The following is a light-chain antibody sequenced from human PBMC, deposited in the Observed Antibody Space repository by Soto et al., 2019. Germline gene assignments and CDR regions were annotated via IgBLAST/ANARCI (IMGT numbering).Light chain of an antibody. V-gene: IGKV2-30*01. CDR3: MQGTHWPPIT. CDR2: KVS. J-gene: IGKJ5*01. Sequence: DVVVTKSPLSLPVTLGQAASISCRSSQSLVYRDGNTYLSWFHQRTGHSPRRLIYKVSNRDSGVSDRFSGSGSVTDFTLKISRVEAEDVGVYDCMQGTHWPPITFGQGTRVESK. CDR1: QSLVYRDGNTY.